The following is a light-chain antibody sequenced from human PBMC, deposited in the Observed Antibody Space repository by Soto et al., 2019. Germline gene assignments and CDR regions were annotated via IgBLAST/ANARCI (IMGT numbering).Light chain of an antibody. CDR3: QQYNNWPPQRGP. CDR2: GAS. Sequence: EIVMTQSPATLSVSPWERATLSCRASQSVSSNLAWYQQKPGQAPRLLIYGASTRATGIPARFSGSGSGTEFTLTISSLQSEDFAVYYCQQYNNWPPQRGPFGQGTKVDIK. CDR1: QSVSSN. V-gene: IGKV3-15*01. J-gene: IGKJ1*01.